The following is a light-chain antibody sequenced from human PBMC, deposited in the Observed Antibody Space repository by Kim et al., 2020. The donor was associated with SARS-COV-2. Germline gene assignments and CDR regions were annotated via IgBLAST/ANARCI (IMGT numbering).Light chain of an antibody. CDR3: SSYADSSSLL. CDR1: SINVGGYNY. J-gene: IGLJ3*02. Sequence: GQSVTISCTGTSINVGGYNYVSWYHLHPGKAPTLMIYAVTERPSGVPDRFSGSKSGNTAFLTISGLQAEDEADYYCSSYADSSSLLFGGGTQLTVL. V-gene: IGLV2-11*01. CDR2: AVT.